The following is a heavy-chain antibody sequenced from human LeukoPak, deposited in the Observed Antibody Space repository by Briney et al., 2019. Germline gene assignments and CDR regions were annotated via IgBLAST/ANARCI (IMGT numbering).Heavy chain of an antibody. CDR1: GGSISSSSYY. J-gene: IGHJ4*02. V-gene: IGHV4-39*07. D-gene: IGHD4-23*01. CDR3: ARDSYRNYGGKYYFDY. CDR2: IYYSGST. Sequence: SETLSLTCTVSGGSISSSSYYWGWIRQPPGKGLEWIGSIYYSGSTYYNPSLKSRVTISVDTSKNQFSLKLSSVTAADTAVYYCARDSYRNYGGKYYFDYWGQGTLVTVSS.